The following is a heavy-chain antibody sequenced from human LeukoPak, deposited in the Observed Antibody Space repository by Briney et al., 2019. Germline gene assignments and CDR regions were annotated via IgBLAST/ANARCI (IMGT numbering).Heavy chain of an antibody. J-gene: IGHJ4*02. CDR1: GFTFSSYG. CDR2: IRNDESSK. CDR3: ARRDDYTNYGLDY. D-gene: IGHD4-11*01. V-gene: IGHV3-30*02. Sequence: GGSLRLSCAASGFTFSSYGMHWVRQAPGKGLEWVAFIRNDESSKYYADSVKGRFTISRDNSKNTLYLQMNSLRAEDTAVYYCARRDDYTNYGLDYWGQGTLVTVSS.